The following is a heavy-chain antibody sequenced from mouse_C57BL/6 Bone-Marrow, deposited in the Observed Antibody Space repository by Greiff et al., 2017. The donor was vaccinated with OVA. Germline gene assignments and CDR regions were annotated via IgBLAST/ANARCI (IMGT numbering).Heavy chain of an antibody. CDR3: ARHYYGSSDYAMDY. Sequence: QVQLKQPGAELVKPGASVKMSCKASGYTFTSYWITWVKQRPGQGLEWIGDIYPGSGSTNYNEKFKSKATLTVDTSSSTAYMQLSSLTSEDSAVYYCARHYYGSSDYAMDYWGQGTSVTVSS. J-gene: IGHJ4*01. CDR2: IYPGSGST. CDR1: GYTFTSYW. V-gene: IGHV1-55*01. D-gene: IGHD1-1*01.